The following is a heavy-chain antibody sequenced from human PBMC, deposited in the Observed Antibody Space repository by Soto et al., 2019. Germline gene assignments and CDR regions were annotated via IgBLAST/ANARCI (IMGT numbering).Heavy chain of an antibody. V-gene: IGHV1-69*01. J-gene: IGHJ4*01. Sequence: QVQLVQSGAEVKKPGSSVKVSCKASGDTFSSYRINWVRQAPGQGLEWVGGIVPIYRTADYAQKFQGRVTITADESARTSYMELRSLKSQDTAVYYCVRDSGAKLSSSWGHGTLVTVSS. CDR1: GDTFSSYR. CDR2: IVPIYRTA. D-gene: IGHD6-13*01. CDR3: VRDSGAKLSSS.